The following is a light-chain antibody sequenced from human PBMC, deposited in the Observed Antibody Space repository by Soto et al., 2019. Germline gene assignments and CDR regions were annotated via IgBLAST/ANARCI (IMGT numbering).Light chain of an antibody. Sequence: QPVLTQAPSVSGAPGQRVTISCTGSSSNIGAGYDVHWYQQLPGTAPKLLIYGNINRPSGVPDRFSGSKSGTSASLAITGLQAEDEADYYCQSYDSSLSGSVFGGGTKVTVL. CDR3: QSYDSSLSGSV. CDR2: GNI. V-gene: IGLV1-40*01. CDR1: SSNIGAGYD. J-gene: IGLJ2*01.